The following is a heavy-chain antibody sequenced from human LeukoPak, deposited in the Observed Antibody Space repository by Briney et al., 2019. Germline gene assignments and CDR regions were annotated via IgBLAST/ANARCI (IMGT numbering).Heavy chain of an antibody. CDR2: IRYDGADK. CDR3: AKVATPSTLDAFDV. Sequence: GGSLRLSCAASGFTFNTYGMHWVRQAPDKGLEWVAFIRYDGADKYYADSVKGRFTISRDNSKNTLYLQMNSLRVDDTAVYYCAKVATPSTLDAFDVWGQGTMVTVSS. V-gene: IGHV3-30*02. D-gene: IGHD2/OR15-2a*01. J-gene: IGHJ3*01. CDR1: GFTFNTYG.